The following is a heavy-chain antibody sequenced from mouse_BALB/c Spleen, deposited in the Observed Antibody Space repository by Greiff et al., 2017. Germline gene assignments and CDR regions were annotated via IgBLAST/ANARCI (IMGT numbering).Heavy chain of an antibody. V-gene: IGHV2-6-7*01. J-gene: IGHJ4*01. CDR2: IWGDGST. CDR1: GFSLTGYG. Sequence: VVESGPGLVAPSQSLSITCTVSGFSLTGYGVNWVRQPPGKGLEWLGMIWGDGSTDYNSALKSRLSISKDNSKSQVFLKMNSLQTDDTARYYCARRYYGSSYAMDYWGQGTSVTVSS. CDR3: ARRYYGSSYAMDY. D-gene: IGHD1-1*01.